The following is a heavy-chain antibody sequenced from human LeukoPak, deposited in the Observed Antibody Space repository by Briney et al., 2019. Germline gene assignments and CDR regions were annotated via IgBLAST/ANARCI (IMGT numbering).Heavy chain of an antibody. V-gene: IGHV1-46*01. D-gene: IGHD2-2*01. CDR3: ARDACSSTICQAGGNWSDP. CDR2: INPSGGSR. J-gene: IGHJ5*02. CDR1: GYTFTSYY. Sequence: ASVKVSCKASGYTFTSYYMHWVRQAPGQGLEWMGTINPSGGSRSYAQKFQGRVTMTRDTSTNIVYMELNNLRSEDTAVYFCARDACSSTICQAGGNWSDPWGQGTLVTVSS.